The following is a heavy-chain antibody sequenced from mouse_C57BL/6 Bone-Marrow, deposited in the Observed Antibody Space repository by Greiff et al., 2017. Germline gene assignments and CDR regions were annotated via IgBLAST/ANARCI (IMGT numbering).Heavy chain of an antibody. J-gene: IGHJ1*03. CDR2: IYPSSGTT. CDR1: GYTFTSYG. D-gene: IGHD1-1*01. CDR3: ARANDYYGSRCGDV. Sequence: VQLQESGAELARPGASVKLSCKASGYTFTSYGISWVKQRPGQGLEWIGEIYPSSGTTYYNEKFKGKATLTADKSSSTAYMQLRSLTSEDSAVYFCARANDYYGSRCGDVWGTGTTVTLS. V-gene: IGHV1-81*01.